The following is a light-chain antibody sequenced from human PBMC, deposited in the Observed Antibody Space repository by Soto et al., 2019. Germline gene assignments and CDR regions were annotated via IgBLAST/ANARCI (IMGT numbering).Light chain of an antibody. V-gene: IGLV1-44*01. Sequence: QSVPTQPPSASGTPGQRVTISCSGSSSNIGSNTVNWYQQLPGTAPKLLIYSNNQRPSGVPDRFSGSKSGTSASLAISGLQSEDEADYYCAAWDDSLNGPVFGGGTKLNVL. J-gene: IGLJ3*02. CDR2: SNN. CDR1: SSNIGSNT. CDR3: AAWDDSLNGPV.